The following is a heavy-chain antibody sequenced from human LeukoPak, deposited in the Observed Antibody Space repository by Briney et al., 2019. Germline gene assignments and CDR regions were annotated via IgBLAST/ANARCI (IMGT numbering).Heavy chain of an antibody. V-gene: IGHV3-21*01. CDR2: ISSSSSYI. CDR1: GFTFSSYS. Sequence: GGSLRLSCAASGFTFSSYSMNWVRQAPGKGLEWVSSISSSSSYIYYADSVNGRFTISRANAKNSLYLQMNSLRAEDTAVYYCANRKQWLSYWGQGTLVTVSS. J-gene: IGHJ4*02. D-gene: IGHD6-19*01. CDR3: ANRKQWLSY.